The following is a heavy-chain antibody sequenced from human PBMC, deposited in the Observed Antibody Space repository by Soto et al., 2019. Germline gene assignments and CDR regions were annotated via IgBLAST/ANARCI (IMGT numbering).Heavy chain of an antibody. D-gene: IGHD3-16*02. CDR3: ARDFRGENYDYVWGSYRPTPSMDV. CDR1: GGTSSSYA. CDR2: IIPIFGTA. V-gene: IGHV1-69*13. J-gene: IGHJ6*02. Sequence: SVKVSCNASGGTSSSYAISWVRQAPGQGLEWMGGIIPIFGTANYAQKFQGRVTITADESTSTAYMELSSLRSEDTAVYYCARDFRGENYDYVWGSYRPTPSMDVWGQGTTVTVSS.